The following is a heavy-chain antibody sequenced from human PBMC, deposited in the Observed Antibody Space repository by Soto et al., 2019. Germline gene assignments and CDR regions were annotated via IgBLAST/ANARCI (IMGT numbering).Heavy chain of an antibody. V-gene: IGHV3-7*01. CDR1: GFTFVNYW. CDR3: ARLESGSLGL. Sequence: TGVSLRLSCAAAGFTFVNYWMNWVRQAPGKGLEWVGNIKLDGSDHYYVGSVKGRFTISRDNAHNSMCLQMNSLRAEDTAMYYCARLESGSLGLWGHGTLVTVSS. D-gene: IGHD1-26*01. J-gene: IGHJ4*01. CDR2: IKLDGSDH.